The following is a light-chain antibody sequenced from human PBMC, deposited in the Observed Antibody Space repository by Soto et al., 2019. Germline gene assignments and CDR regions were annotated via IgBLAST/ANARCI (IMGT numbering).Light chain of an antibody. CDR2: GAS. V-gene: IGKV3-20*01. Sequence: EIVLTQSPGTLSLSPGERATLSCRASPSVSGSNLAWYQQKPGQAPRLVIYGASSRATGIPDRFSGSGSGTDFTLTISSLQSEDFAVYYCQQYTNWPLTFGGGTKVDIK. J-gene: IGKJ4*01. CDR1: PSVSGSN. CDR3: QQYTNWPLT.